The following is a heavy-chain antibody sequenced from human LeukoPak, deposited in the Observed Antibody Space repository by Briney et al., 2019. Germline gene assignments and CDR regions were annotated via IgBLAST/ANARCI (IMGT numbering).Heavy chain of an antibody. J-gene: IGHJ4*02. CDR1: GYTFTGYH. D-gene: IGHD6-6*01. CDR2: INPNSGDT. Sequence: GASVKVSCKASGYTFTGYHMHWVRQAPGQGLEWMGRINPNSGDTNYAQEFLGRVTMTRDTYISTAYMELSRLRSDDTAVYYCARGSIAARSCIDYWGRGTLVTVSS. CDR3: ARGSIAARSCIDY. V-gene: IGHV1-2*06.